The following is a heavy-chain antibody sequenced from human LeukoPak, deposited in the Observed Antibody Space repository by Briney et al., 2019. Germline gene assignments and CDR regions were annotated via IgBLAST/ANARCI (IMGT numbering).Heavy chain of an antibody. Sequence: GGSLRLSSVTSGITFSNYCMHWVRQVPGEGLVWVSHIIQDGSVTSYADSVKGRFTISRDNAKNTVYLQLNNLRAEDTAVYYCATDDYRGLGYWGQGTLVTVSS. J-gene: IGHJ4*02. CDR2: IIQDGSVT. V-gene: IGHV3-74*01. CDR3: ATDDYRGLGY. CDR1: GITFSNYC. D-gene: IGHD3-16*01.